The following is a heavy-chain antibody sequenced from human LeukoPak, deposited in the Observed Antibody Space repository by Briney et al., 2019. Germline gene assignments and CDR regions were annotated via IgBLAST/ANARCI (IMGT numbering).Heavy chain of an antibody. CDR3: VRDKGGRSGAIYYDAFDV. D-gene: IGHD1-26*01. Sequence: GGSPRLSCAASGFTFNTYWMIWVRQAPGKGLEWVANIDQGGSTKYYVDSLKGRFTISRDNAKNSLYLRMNSLRAEDTAVYYCVRDKGGRSGAIYYDAFDVWGQGTMVTVSS. V-gene: IGHV3-7*01. J-gene: IGHJ3*01. CDR1: GFTFNTYW. CDR2: IDQGGSTK.